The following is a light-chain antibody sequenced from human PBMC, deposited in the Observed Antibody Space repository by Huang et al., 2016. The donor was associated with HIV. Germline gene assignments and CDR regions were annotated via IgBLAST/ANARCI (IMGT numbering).Light chain of an antibody. CDR3: QQRSVWPPTLT. J-gene: IGKJ4*01. V-gene: IGKV3-11*01. Sequence: EIVLTQSPATLSLSPGERATLSCRASQSVNTQLAWFQQRPGQAPRLLINDASTRATGIPARFSGSGSGTDFTLTISSLEPADVAVYYCQQRSVWPPTLTFGGGTRVEIK. CDR1: QSVNTQ. CDR2: DAS.